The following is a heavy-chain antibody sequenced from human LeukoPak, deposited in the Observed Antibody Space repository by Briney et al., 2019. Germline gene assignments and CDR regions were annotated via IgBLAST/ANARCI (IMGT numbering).Heavy chain of an antibody. V-gene: IGHV3-23*01. CDR3: AKSWNYYDSSGDDALDI. CDR2: ISGSGIST. Sequence: GGSLTLSCAAAGFTFSDYGMNWVRQAPGKGLEWVSGISGSGISTYYADSVKARFTVSRDNSKNTLYLQIQSLRVEDTGVYYCAKSWNYYDSSGDDALDIWGQGTMVTVSS. J-gene: IGHJ3*02. CDR1: GFTFSDYG. D-gene: IGHD3-22*01.